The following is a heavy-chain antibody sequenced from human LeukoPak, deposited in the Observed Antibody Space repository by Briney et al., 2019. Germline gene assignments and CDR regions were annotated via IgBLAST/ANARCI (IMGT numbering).Heavy chain of an antibody. CDR2: ISCDGSNK. CDR3: AREGLTIFGVVIGMDV. J-gene: IGHJ6*04. CDR1: GFTFSSYA. Sequence: GGSLRLSCAASGFTFSSYAMHWVRQAPGKGLEWVAVISCDGSNKYYADSVKGRFTISRDNYKNTLYLQMNSLRAEDTAVYYCAREGLTIFGVVIGMDVWGKGTTVTVSS. V-gene: IGHV3-30*04. D-gene: IGHD3-3*01.